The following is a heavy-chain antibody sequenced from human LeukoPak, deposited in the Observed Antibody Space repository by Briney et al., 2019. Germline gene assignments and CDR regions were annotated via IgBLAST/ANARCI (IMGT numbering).Heavy chain of an antibody. V-gene: IGHV4-59*08. CDR3: ARYDFWSGYGAAFDD. CDR1: GGSISSYY. Sequence: SETLSLTCTVSGGSISSYYWSWIRQPQGKGLEWIGYIYYGGSTNYNPSLKSRVTISVDTSTNQSSLTLSSATAADTAVYYFARYDFWSGYGAAFDDWGKGTLVTVSS. CDR2: IYYGGST. J-gene: IGHJ4*02. D-gene: IGHD3-3*01.